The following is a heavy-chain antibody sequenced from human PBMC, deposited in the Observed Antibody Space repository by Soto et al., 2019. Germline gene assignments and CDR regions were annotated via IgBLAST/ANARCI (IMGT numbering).Heavy chain of an antibody. V-gene: IGHV2-70*01. Sequence: ESGPTLVNPTQTLALTCTFSGFSLSTSGMCVSWIRQPPGKALEWLALIDWDDDKYYSTSLKTRLTISKDTSKNQVVLTMTNMDPVDTATYYCARIPVNYDFWSGYTHYYYGMDVWGQGTTVTVSS. D-gene: IGHD3-3*01. CDR1: GFSLSTSGMC. CDR2: IDWDDDK. CDR3: ARIPVNYDFWSGYTHYYYGMDV. J-gene: IGHJ6*02.